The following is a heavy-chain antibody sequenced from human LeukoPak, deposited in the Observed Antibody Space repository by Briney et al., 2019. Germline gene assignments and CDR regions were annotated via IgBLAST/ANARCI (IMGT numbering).Heavy chain of an antibody. CDR2: IIPIFGTA. Sequence: GASVKVSCKASGYTFTSYGISWVRQAPGQGLEWMGGIIPIFGTANYAQKFQGGVTITADESTSTAYMELSSLRSEDTAVYYCARRGWELPGRGFDYWGQGTLVTVSS. V-gene: IGHV1-69*13. CDR1: GYTFTSYG. J-gene: IGHJ4*02. CDR3: ARRGWELPGRGFDY. D-gene: IGHD1-26*01.